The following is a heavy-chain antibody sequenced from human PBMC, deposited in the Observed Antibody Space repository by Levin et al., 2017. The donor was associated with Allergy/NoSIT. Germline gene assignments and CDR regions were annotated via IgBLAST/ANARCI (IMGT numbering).Heavy chain of an antibody. D-gene: IGHD6-13*01. J-gene: IGHJ6*02. Sequence: KISCKASGGTFNNYAISWVRQAPGQGLEWMGGIIPIFGTANYAQTFQGRVTISADDSTSTAYMELSSLRSEDTAVYFCASGRSSNWPRPIFYGMDVWGQGTTVTVSS. CDR2: IIPIFGTA. CDR1: GGTFNNYA. CDR3: ASGRSSNWPRPIFYGMDV. V-gene: IGHV1-69*01.